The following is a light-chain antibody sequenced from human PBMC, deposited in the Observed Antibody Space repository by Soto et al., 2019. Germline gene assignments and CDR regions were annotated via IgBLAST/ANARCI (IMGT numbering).Light chain of an antibody. V-gene: IGKV1-12*01. CDR1: QVISSW. J-gene: IGKJ1*01. CDR3: HQASSFPRT. Sequence: DIQMTQSPSSVSASVGDTVTVSCRASQVISSWLAWYQQKPGRAPNLLIYKASTLQTGVPSRFSGSGSGTDFTLTITNLQPEDFATYYCHQASSFPRTFGQGTKVDIK. CDR2: KAS.